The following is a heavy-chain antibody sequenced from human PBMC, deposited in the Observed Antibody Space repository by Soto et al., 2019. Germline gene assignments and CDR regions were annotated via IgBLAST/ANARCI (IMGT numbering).Heavy chain of an antibody. CDR1: GGSFSSSSFY. CDR2: IYYSGST. Sequence: PXAILSLTYTVSGGSFSSSSFYWGWIRQPPGKGLEWIGSIYYSGSTYYNPSLKSRVTISVDTSKNQFSLKLSSVTAADTAVYYCARGVNMVRGGCTDYWGQGTLVTVSS. J-gene: IGHJ4*02. V-gene: IGHV4-39*01. D-gene: IGHD3-10*01. CDR3: ARGVNMVRGGCTDY.